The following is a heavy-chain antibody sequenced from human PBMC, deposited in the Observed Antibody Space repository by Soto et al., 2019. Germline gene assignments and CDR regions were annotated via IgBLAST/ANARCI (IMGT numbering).Heavy chain of an antibody. CDR2: IYYSGST. CDR3: ARNGRYLGDYDNY. Sequence: TLSLTCTVSGGSISSGGYYWSWIRQHPGKGLEWIGSIYYSGSTYYNPSLKSRVTISVDTSKNQFSLKLSSVTAADTAVYYCARNGRYLGDYDNYWGQGTLVTVSS. J-gene: IGHJ4*02. CDR1: GGSISSGGYY. D-gene: IGHD4-17*01. V-gene: IGHV4-39*01.